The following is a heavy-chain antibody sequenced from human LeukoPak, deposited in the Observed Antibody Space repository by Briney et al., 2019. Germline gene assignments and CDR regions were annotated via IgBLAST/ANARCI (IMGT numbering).Heavy chain of an antibody. D-gene: IGHD3-22*01. V-gene: IGHV4-59*08. CDR1: GGSISSYY. J-gene: IGHJ4*02. CDR2: IFTGST. CDR3: ARQPAGYYGKTGYYPYYFDY. Sequence: KPSETLSLTCTVSGGSISSYYWSWVRQPPGKGLEWIGYIFTGSTKYGPSLNSRVTISLDTSKNQFSLKLSSVTAADTAVYYCARQPAGYYGKTGYYPYYFDYWGQGTLVTVSS.